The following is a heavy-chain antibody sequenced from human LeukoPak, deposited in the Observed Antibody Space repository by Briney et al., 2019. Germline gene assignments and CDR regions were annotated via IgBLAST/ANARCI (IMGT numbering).Heavy chain of an antibody. D-gene: IGHD3-22*01. J-gene: IGHJ5*02. CDR1: GGSISSGSYY. Sequence: PSETLSLTCTVSGGSISSGSYYWSWIRQPAGKGLEWIGRIYTSGSTNYNPSLKSRVTISVDTSKNQFSLKLSSVTAADTAVYYCARRRVITNGRWFDPWGQGTLVTVS. CDR2: IYTSGST. CDR3: ARRRVITNGRWFDP. V-gene: IGHV4-61*02.